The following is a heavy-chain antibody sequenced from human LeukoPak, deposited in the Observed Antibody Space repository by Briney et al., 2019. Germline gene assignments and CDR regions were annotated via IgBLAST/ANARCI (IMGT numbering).Heavy chain of an antibody. J-gene: IGHJ4*02. CDR2: INHSGST. D-gene: IGHD3-22*01. CDR3: GRGSRAYYYDVNDYRGSYCNF. Sequence: PSETLSLTCAVYGVSFSDYYWTWIRQPPGKGLEWIGEINHSGSTDYNPSLKSRVTISVDTSKSHFSLKLTSVTAADTAVYYCGRGSRAYYYDVNDYRGSYCNFWGQGTLVTVSS. V-gene: IGHV4-34*01. CDR1: GVSFSDYY.